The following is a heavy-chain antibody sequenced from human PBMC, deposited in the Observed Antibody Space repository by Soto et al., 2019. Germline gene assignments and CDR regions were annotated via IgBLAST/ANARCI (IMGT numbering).Heavy chain of an antibody. J-gene: IGHJ6*02. D-gene: IGHD3-10*01. CDR3: ARDNYYGSGSYYKFGYYYGMDV. CDR1: RFTFSSYA. CDR2: ISYDGSKK. V-gene: IGHV3-30-3*01. Sequence: QVQLVESGGGVVQPGRSLRLSCAASRFTFSSYAMHWVRQAPGKGLEWVAVISYDGSKKYHADSVKGRFTISRDNSKNTLYLQMTSLRAEDTAVYYCARDNYYGSGSYYKFGYYYGMDVWGQGTTVTVSS.